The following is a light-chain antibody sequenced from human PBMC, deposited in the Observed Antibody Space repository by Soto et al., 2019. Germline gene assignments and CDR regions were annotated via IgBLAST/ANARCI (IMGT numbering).Light chain of an antibody. CDR2: DAS. J-gene: IGKJ3*01. Sequence: DIQMTQSPSTLSASIGDRVTITCRASESIRTWLAWYQHKPGKAPKFLIYDASSLESGVPSRFSGSGSGTEFTLTISSLQPEDFATYYCLQDYNYPFTFGPGTKVDIK. CDR1: ESIRTW. CDR3: LQDYNYPFT. V-gene: IGKV1-5*01.